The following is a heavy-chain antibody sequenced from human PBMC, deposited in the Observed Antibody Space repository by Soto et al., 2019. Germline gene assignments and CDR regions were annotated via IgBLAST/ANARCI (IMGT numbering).Heavy chain of an antibody. D-gene: IGHD5-12*01. CDR3: ARVVTTTFPYYFDP. Sequence: SRVTMSVDTSKNQFSLKVNSVTAADTAVYYCARVVTTTFPYYFDPWGQGTLVTVSS. J-gene: IGHJ4*02. V-gene: IGHV4-34*01.